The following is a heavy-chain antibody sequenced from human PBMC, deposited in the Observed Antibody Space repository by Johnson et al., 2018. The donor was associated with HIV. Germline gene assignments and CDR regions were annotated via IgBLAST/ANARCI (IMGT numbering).Heavy chain of an antibody. Sequence: VQLLESGGGVVRPGGSLRLSCVASGFTFDDYDMTWVRQAPGKGLEWVSGINWNGASTGYTDSVKGRFTISRDNAKNSLYLHMNTLRAEDTAVYYCARSGDYGAFDIWGQGTMVTVS. CDR3: ARSGDYGAFDI. J-gene: IGHJ3*02. CDR2: INWNGAST. D-gene: IGHD2-21*02. CDR1: GFTFDDYD. V-gene: IGHV3-20*04.